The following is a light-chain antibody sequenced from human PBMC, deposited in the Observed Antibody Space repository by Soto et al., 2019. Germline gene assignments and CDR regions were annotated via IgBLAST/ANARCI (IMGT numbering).Light chain of an antibody. V-gene: IGKV3-11*01. CDR3: QQRSNWPPYT. CDR2: DAS. J-gene: IGKJ2*01. CDR1: QGVSNY. Sequence: EIVLTQSPATLSLSPGERATLSFRASQGVSNYLAWYQQKPGQAPRLLIYDASNRATGIPARFSGSGSGTDFTLTISSLQPEDFAVYCCQQRSNWPPYTFGQGTKVEIK.